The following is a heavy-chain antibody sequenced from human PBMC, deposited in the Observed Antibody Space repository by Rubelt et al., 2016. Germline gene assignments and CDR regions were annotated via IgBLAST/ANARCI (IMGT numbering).Heavy chain of an antibody. CDR2: INPNSGGT. CDR1: GYIFTGYY. Sequence: QLVQSGAEVKKPGASVKVSCKASGYIFTGYYIHWVRQAPGQGLEWMGWINPNSGGTNYAQKFQGRVTMTRDTSTSTAYMELSRLTSDDTAVYYCARVDKYDSSGYYYDYWGQGTLVTVSS. J-gene: IGHJ4*02. CDR3: ARVDKYDSSGYYYDY. D-gene: IGHD3-22*01. V-gene: IGHV1-2*02.